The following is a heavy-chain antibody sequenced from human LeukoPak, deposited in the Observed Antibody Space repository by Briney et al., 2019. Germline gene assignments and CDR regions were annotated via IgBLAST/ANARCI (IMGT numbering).Heavy chain of an antibody. V-gene: IGHV4-59*11. CDR1: DDSFSSHY. CDR2: ISYIGTN. D-gene: IGHD4-17*01. CDR3: ARDLVTVTKGFDI. Sequence: SATQSLMCAVSDDSFSSHYWAWTRHPPREWMGWIGYISYIGTNNYNPFLKGGVPISIATSKNQFSLKLSSVIASDTAVYYCARDLVTVTKGFDIWGQGTMVSVSS. J-gene: IGHJ3*02.